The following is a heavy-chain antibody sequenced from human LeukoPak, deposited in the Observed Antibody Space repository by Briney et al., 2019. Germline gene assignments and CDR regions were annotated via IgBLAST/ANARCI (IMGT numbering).Heavy chain of an antibody. Sequence: SETLSLTCAVYGGSFSGYYWSWIRQPPGKGLEWIGEINHSGSTNCSPSLKSRVTISVDTSKNQFSLKLSSVTAADTAVYYCARGHPGLPSARRLFDLNLRAFDYWGQGTLVTVSS. CDR1: GGSFSGYY. CDR2: INHSGST. V-gene: IGHV4-34*01. CDR3: ARGHPGLPSARRLFDLNLRAFDY. D-gene: IGHD2-15*01. J-gene: IGHJ4*02.